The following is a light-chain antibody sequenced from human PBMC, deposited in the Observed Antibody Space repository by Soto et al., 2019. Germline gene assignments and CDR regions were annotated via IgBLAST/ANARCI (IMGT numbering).Light chain of an antibody. J-gene: IGKJ2*01. Sequence: DIQMTQSPYTLSPSVGDRVSITCRASQSISGWLAWYQQKPGKAPKLLIYDASSLESGVPSRFSGSGSWTEFYLTISRLQPDDFATYYCQQYNSYSVNAFGQGTKLEIK. V-gene: IGKV1-5*01. CDR2: DAS. CDR1: QSISGW. CDR3: QQYNSYSVNA.